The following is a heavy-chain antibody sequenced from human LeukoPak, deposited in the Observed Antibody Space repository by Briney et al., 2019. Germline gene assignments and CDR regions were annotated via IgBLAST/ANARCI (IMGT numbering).Heavy chain of an antibody. Sequence: SETLSLTCTVSGDSISNYYWSWIRQTPGKGLEWIGYIHTSGSTYYNPSLKSRVTISVDTSKNQFSLKLSSVTAGDTAVYFCARGYYDTSAYSNPFDFWGQGTLVTVSS. CDR2: IHTSGST. V-gene: IGHV4-4*09. CDR3: ARGYYDTSAYSNPFDF. CDR1: GDSISNYY. J-gene: IGHJ4*02. D-gene: IGHD3-22*01.